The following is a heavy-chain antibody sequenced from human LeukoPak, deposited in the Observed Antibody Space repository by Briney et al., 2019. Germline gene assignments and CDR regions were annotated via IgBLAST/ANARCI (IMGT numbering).Heavy chain of an antibody. CDR2: INHSGST. CDR3: ARSITMVRGVLP. D-gene: IGHD3-10*01. Sequence: PSETLSLTCAVYGGSFSGYYWSCIRHPPGPGLEWIVEINHSGSTNYNPSLKRRVTISVDTSKNQFSLKLSSLTAADTAVYYCARSITMVRGVLPWGQGTLVTVSS. V-gene: IGHV4-34*01. CDR1: GGSFSGYY. J-gene: IGHJ5*02.